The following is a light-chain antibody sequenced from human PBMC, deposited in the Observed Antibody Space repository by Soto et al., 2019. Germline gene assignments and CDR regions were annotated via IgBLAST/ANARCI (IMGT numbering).Light chain of an antibody. J-gene: IGLJ1*01. Sequence: QSVLTQPPSASGPPGQSVTLSCTGTSSDVGGYNYVSWYQQHPGKAPKLMIYEVSKRPSGVPDRFSGSKSGNTASLTVSGLQAEDEADYYCSSHAGSKRVFGTGTKVTVL. CDR2: EVS. V-gene: IGLV2-8*01. CDR1: SSDVGGYNY. CDR3: SSHAGSKRV.